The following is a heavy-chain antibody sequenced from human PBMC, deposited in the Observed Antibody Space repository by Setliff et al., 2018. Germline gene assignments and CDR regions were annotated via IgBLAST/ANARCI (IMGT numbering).Heavy chain of an antibody. CDR3: ARTDGSGTYYNLDY. J-gene: IGHJ4*02. V-gene: IGHV5-51*01. D-gene: IGHD3-10*01. Sequence: GESLKISCKGSGYSFSNFWIGWVRQVPGKGLEWMGIIYPGDSDTRYSPSFRGQVTISADKSISTAYLQWSSLKASDTAIYYCARTDGSGTYYNLDYWGQGTLVTVSS. CDR1: GYSFSNFW. CDR2: IYPGDSDT.